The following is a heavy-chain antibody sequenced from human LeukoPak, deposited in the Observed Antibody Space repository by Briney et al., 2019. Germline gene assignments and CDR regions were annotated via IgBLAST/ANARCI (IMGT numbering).Heavy chain of an antibody. V-gene: IGHV3-66*01. CDR3: VRDSSGMY. Sequence: GGSLRLSCAASTFTVSTNYMSWVRQAPGKGLEWVSIIYISGNTYYADSVKGRVTISRDNSKNTLYLHMNTLRAEDTAVYYCVRDSSGMYWGQGTLVTVFS. CDR2: IYISGNT. CDR1: TFTVSTNY. J-gene: IGHJ4*02. D-gene: IGHD6-19*01.